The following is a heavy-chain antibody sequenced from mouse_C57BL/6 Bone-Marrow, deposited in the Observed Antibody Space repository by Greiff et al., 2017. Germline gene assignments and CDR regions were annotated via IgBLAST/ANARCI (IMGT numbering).Heavy chain of an antibody. D-gene: IGHD1-3*01. CDR2: INPSSGFT. CDR1: GYPFTSSW. CDR3: ASNYWFAY. Sequence: QVQLQQSGAELAKPGASVKLSCKASGYPFTSSWLHWVKRRPGQGLEWIGYINPSSGFTKYNQKFKDKATLTADKSSSTAYMQLSSLTYEDSAVYYCASNYWFAYWGQGTLVTVSA. J-gene: IGHJ3*01. V-gene: IGHV1-7*01.